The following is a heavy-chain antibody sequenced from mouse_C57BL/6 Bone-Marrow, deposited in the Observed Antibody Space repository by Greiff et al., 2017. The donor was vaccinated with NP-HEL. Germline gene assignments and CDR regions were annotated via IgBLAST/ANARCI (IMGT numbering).Heavy chain of an antibody. CDR1: GYTFTSYF. V-gene: IGHV1-72*01. CDR3: ARDDDGSSSFDD. J-gene: IGHJ2*01. D-gene: IGHD1-1*01. CDR2: IDPNRGGT. Sequence: QVQLQQPGAELVKPGASVKLSCKASGYTFTSYFMHWVKQRPGRGLEWIGRIDPNRGGTNYNEKFKSKATLTVDKPSSTAYMQLNSLTSEDSAVYYCARDDDGSSSFDDWGQGTTLTVSS.